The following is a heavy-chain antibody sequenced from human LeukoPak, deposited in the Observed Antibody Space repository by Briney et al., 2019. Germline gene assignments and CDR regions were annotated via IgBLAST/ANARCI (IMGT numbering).Heavy chain of an antibody. V-gene: IGHV4-39*01. CDR3: ARLLSGADRNFDY. Sequence: LETLSLTCTVSGGSISSSSYYWGWIRQPPGKGLEWIGSIYYSGSTYYNPSLKSRVTISVDTSKNQFSLKLSSVTAADTAVYYCARLLSGADRNFDYWGQGTLVTVSS. J-gene: IGHJ4*02. D-gene: IGHD1-26*01. CDR2: IYYSGST. CDR1: GGSISSSSYY.